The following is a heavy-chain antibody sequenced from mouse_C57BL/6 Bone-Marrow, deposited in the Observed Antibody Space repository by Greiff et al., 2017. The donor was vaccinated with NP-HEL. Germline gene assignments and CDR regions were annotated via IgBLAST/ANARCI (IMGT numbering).Heavy chain of an antibody. V-gene: IGHV2-2*01. CDR3: ARRGRLLGVAWFAY. CDR2: IWSGGST. CDR1: GFSLTSYG. D-gene: IGHD2-3*01. Sequence: QVQLQQSGPGLVQPSQSLSITCTVSGFSLTSYGVHWVRQSPGKGLEWLGVIWSGGSTDYNAAFISRLSISKDNSKSQVFFKMNSLQADDTAIYYCARRGRLLGVAWFAYWGQGTLVTVSA. J-gene: IGHJ3*01.